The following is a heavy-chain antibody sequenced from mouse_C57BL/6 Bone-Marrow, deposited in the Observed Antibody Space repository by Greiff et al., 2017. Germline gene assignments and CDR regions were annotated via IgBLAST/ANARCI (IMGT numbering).Heavy chain of an antibody. J-gene: IGHJ1*03. Sequence: VQLKQSGPELVKPGASVKISCKASGYSFTGYYMNWVKQSPEKSLEWIGEINPSTGGTTYNQKLKAKATLTVDKSSSTAYMQLKSLTSEDSAVYYCARWTGWYFDVWGTGTTVTVSS. V-gene: IGHV1-42*01. CDR3: ARWTGWYFDV. CDR2: INPSTGGT. CDR1: GYSFTGYY.